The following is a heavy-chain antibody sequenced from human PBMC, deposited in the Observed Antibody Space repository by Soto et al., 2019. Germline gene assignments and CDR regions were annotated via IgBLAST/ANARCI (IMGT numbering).Heavy chain of an antibody. D-gene: IGHD3-3*01. CDR1: GFTFSSYG. J-gene: IGHJ6*02. CDR2: ISYDGSNK. CDR3: AKDRVGLDFWSGYSWVLGSYYLGFPPYGMDV. Sequence: GGSLRLSCAASGFTFSSYGMHWVRQAPGKGLEWVAVISYDGSNKYYADSVKGRFTISRDNSKNTLYLQMNSLRAEDTAVYYCAKDRVGLDFWSGYSWVLGSYYLGFPPYGMDVWGQGTTVTVSS. V-gene: IGHV3-30*18.